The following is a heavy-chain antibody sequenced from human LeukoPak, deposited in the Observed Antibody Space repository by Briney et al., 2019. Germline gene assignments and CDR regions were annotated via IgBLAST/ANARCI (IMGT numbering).Heavy chain of an antibody. CDR2: IYYTGST. J-gene: IGHJ4*02. D-gene: IGHD3-3*01. CDR3: ARQGYDFWSGYYSGFDY. V-gene: IGHV4-59*08. CDR1: GGSISSYY. Sequence: SETLSLTCTVSGGSISSYYWSWIRQPPGKGLEWIGYIYYTGSTNYNPSLKSRVTISVDTSKNQFSLKLISVTAADTAVYYCARQGYDFWSGYYSGFDYWGQGTLVTVSS.